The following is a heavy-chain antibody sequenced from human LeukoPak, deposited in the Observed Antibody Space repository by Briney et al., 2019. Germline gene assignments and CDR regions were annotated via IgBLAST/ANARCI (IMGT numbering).Heavy chain of an antibody. Sequence: PGGSLRLSCAASGFSFTDYAMSWARQPPGKGLEWVSAVSGHGDTTDYVDSVKGRFTISRDNSRNTVHLQIDSLRIEDTGVYYCARGSTAAAPGRVYWGHGTLVTVSS. CDR3: ARGSTAAAPGRVY. J-gene: IGHJ4*01. V-gene: IGHV3-23*01. CDR2: VSGHGDTT. D-gene: IGHD2-15*01. CDR1: GFSFTDYA.